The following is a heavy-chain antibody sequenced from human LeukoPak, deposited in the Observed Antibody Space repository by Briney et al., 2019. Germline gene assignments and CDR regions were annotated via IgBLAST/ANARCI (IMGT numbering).Heavy chain of an antibody. CDR3: VRVKGTYFDF. Sequence: PGGSLRLSCAASGFIFSSYVMSWVRQAPGKRLEWVSYISASGSNIYYLDAVKGRFTVSRDNAMSSLFLQMDRPRAEDTAIYYCVRVKGTYFDFWGQGTLVTVSS. V-gene: IGHV3-48*03. D-gene: IGHD1-1*01. J-gene: IGHJ4*02. CDR1: GFIFSSYV. CDR2: ISASGSNI.